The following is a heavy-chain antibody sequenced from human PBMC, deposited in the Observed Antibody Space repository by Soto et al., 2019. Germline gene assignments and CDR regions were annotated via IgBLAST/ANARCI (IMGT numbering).Heavy chain of an antibody. Sequence: QVQLVQSGAEVKKPGASVKVSCKASGYTFTSYGISWVRQAPGQGLEWMGWISAYNGNTNYAQKLQGRVTMTTDTTTSTAYMELRSLRSDDSAVYYCAIETKAPPYDFWSGYTYGGGYRFDPWGQGTLVTVSS. D-gene: IGHD3-3*01. CDR3: AIETKAPPYDFWSGYTYGGGYRFDP. J-gene: IGHJ5*02. CDR1: GYTFTSYG. V-gene: IGHV1-18*04. CDR2: ISAYNGNT.